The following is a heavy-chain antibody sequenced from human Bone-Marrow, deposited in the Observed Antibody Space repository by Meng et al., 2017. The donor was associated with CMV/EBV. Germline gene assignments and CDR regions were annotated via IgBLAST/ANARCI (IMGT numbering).Heavy chain of an antibody. CDR2: ISAYNGNT. V-gene: IGHV1-18*01. J-gene: IGHJ6*02. D-gene: IGHD2-2*01. CDR1: GYTFTSYD. CDR3: ARWDIVVVPAAPDGMDV. Sequence: ASVKVSCKASGYTFTSYDVNWVRQAPGQGLEWMGWISAYNGNTNYAQKLQGRVTMTTDTSTSTAYMELRSLRSDDTAVYYCARWDIVVVPAAPDGMDVWGQGTTVTVSS.